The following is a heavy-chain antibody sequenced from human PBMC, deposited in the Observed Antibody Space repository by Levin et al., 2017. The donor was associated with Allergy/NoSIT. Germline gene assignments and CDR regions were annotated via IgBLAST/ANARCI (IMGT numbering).Heavy chain of an antibody. D-gene: IGHD6-19*01. CDR1: GFTFNSPG. J-gene: IGHJ4*02. V-gene: IGHV3-30*18. CDR2: ISSDGSNE. CDR3: AKAGYNTAWYWGGFDS. Sequence: LSLTCAASGFTFNSPGMQWVRQAPGKGLEWVAVISSDGSNEYYADSAKGRFTISRDNSQNTLYLQMNNLRAEDTAMYYCAKAGYNTAWYWGGFDSWGQGTLVTVSS.